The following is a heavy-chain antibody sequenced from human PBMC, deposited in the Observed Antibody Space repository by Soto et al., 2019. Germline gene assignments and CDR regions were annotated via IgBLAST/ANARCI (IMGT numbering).Heavy chain of an antibody. V-gene: IGHV3-66*01. Sequence: PGGSLRLSCAASGFTVRSNFMSWVRQAPGKGLEWVSVIYSIGTVYYADSVKGGFTISRDTSKNTLYLQMNSLRGEDTAVYFCARDRDYGGFDYWGHGTLVTVSS. CDR2: IYSIGTV. J-gene: IGHJ4*01. D-gene: IGHD4-17*01. CDR3: ARDRDYGGFDY. CDR1: GFTVRSNF.